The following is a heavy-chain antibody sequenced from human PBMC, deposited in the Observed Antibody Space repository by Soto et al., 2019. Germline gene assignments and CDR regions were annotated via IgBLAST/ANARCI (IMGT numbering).Heavy chain of an antibody. J-gene: IGHJ6*02. Sequence: QVQLQESGPGLVKPSETLSLTCTVSGGSISGYYLSWIRQPPGKGLEWLGYMYNTGRTVYNHSFKSRVTISVHTSKNQFTLKLNSVTAADTALYYCARDLWGYCGTDCYPLDVWGQGTTVPVSS. V-gene: IGHV4-59*01. CDR3: ARDLWGYCGTDCYPLDV. CDR1: GGSISGYY. CDR2: MYNTGRT. D-gene: IGHD2-21*02.